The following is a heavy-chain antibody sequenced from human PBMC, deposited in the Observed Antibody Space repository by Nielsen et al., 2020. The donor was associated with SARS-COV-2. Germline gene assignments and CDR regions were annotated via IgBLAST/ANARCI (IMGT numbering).Heavy chain of an antibody. Sequence: WVRQAPGQGLEWLGGIIPIFGTANYAQKFQGRVTITADESTSTAYMELSSLRSEDTAVYYCARATPFYDIAVAGQNKYYYSYMDVWGKGTTVTVSS. J-gene: IGHJ6*03. CDR3: ARATPFYDIAVAGQNKYYYSYMDV. V-gene: IGHV1-69*01. CDR2: IIPIFGTA. D-gene: IGHD6-19*01.